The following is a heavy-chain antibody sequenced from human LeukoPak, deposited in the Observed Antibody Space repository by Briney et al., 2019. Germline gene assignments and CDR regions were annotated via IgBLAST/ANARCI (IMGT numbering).Heavy chain of an antibody. D-gene: IGHD6-19*01. J-gene: IGHJ4*02. CDR1: GGTFSSYA. CDR3: AREDSSGWYGSFDH. CDR2: IIPILGIA. V-gene: IGHV1-69*04. Sequence: SVKVSCKASGGTFSSYAISWVRQAPGQGLEWMGRIIPILGIANYAQKFQGRVTITADKSTSTAYMELSSLRSEDTAVYYCAREDSSGWYGSFDHWGQGTLVTVSS.